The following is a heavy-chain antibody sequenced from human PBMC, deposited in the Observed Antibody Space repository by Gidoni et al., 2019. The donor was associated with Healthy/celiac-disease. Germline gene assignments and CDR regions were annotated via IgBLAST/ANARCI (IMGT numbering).Heavy chain of an antibody. D-gene: IGHD2-15*01. CDR3: AKDPLAVVVAPYWYYYGMDV. CDR2: ISYDGSNK. CDR1: GFTFSSYG. Sequence: QVQLVESGGGVVQPGRSLRLSCAASGFTFSSYGMHWVRQAPGKGLEWVAVISYDGSNKYYADSVKGRFTISRDNSKNTLYLQMNSLRAEDTAVYYCAKDPLAVVVAPYWYYYGMDVWGQGTTVTVSS. J-gene: IGHJ6*02. V-gene: IGHV3-30*18.